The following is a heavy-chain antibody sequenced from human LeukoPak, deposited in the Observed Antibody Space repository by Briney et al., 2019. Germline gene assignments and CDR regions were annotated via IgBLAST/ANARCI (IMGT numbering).Heavy chain of an antibody. Sequence: SETLSLTCTVSGGSIRSGSYYWGWIRQPPGKGLEWIGSIYYSGSTYYNPSLKSRVTISVDTSKNQFSLKLSSVTAADTAVYYCARFAMVRGVINYYYYYMDVWGKGTTVTISS. J-gene: IGHJ6*03. CDR2: IYYSGST. CDR1: GGSIRSGSYY. D-gene: IGHD3-10*01. CDR3: ARFAMVRGVINYYYYYMDV. V-gene: IGHV4-39*07.